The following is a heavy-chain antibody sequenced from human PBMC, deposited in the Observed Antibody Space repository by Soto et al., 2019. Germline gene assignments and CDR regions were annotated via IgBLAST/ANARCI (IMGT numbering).Heavy chain of an antibody. Sequence: ASVKVSCKASGVTFSSYAISWVRQAPGQGLEWMGGIIPIFGTANYAQKFQGRVTITADESTSTAYMELSSLRSEDTAVYYCAREAAVAGAGKFDYWGQGTLVTVSS. CDR1: GVTFSSYA. J-gene: IGHJ4*02. CDR2: IIPIFGTA. V-gene: IGHV1-69*13. CDR3: AREAAVAGAGKFDY. D-gene: IGHD6-19*01.